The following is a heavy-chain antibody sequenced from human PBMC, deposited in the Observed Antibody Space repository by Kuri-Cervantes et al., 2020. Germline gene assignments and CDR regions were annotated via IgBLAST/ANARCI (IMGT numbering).Heavy chain of an antibody. Sequence: ETLSLTCAASGFTFSSYWMSWVRQAPGKGLEWVANIKQDGSEKYYVDSVKGRFTISRDNAKNSLYLQMNSLRAEDTAVYYCARDGEGNWYYYDSSGYRGYWGQGTLVTVSS. CDR3: ARDGEGNWYYYDSSGYRGY. D-gene: IGHD3-22*01. CDR1: GFTFSSYW. V-gene: IGHV3-7*01. J-gene: IGHJ4*02. CDR2: IKQDGSEK.